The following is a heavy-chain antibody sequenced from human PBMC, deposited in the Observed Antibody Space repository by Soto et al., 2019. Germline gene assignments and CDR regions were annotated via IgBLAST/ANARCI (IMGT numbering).Heavy chain of an antibody. D-gene: IGHD6-19*01. CDR3: AKEHSSGWSFDC. CDR1: GFTFDDYA. V-gene: IGHV3-9*01. J-gene: IGHJ4*02. Sequence: GGSLRLSCAASGFTFDDYAMHWVRQAPGKGLEWVSGISWNSGSIGYADSVKGRFTISRDNAKNSLYLQMNSLRAEDTALYYCAKEHSSGWSFDCWGQGTLVTVSS. CDR2: ISWNSGSI.